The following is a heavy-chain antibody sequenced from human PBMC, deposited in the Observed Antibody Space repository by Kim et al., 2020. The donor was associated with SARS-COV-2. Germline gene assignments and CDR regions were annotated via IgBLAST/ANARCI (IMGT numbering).Heavy chain of an antibody. CDR2: INTNTGNP. V-gene: IGHV7-4-1*02. CDR1: GYTFTSYA. Sequence: ASVKVSCKASGYTFTSYAMNWVRQAPGQGLEWMGWINTNTGNPTCAQGFTGRFVFSLDTSVSTAYLQISSLKAEDTAVYYCARDPGVSTIFGVVIRNPNYYGMDVWGQGTTVTVSS. D-gene: IGHD3-3*01. CDR3: ARDPGVSTIFGVVIRNPNYYGMDV. J-gene: IGHJ6*02.